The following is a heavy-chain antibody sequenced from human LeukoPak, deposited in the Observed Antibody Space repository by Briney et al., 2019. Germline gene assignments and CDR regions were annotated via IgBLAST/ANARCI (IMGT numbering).Heavy chain of an antibody. CDR3: ARDSRGGYYYDSSGYYRGWYFGY. Sequence: PGGSLRLSCAASGFTVSSNYMSWVRQAPGKGLEWVSVIYSGGSTYYADSVKGRFTISRDNSKNTLYLQMNSLGAEDTAVYYCARDSRGGYYYDSSGYYRGWYFGYWGQGTLVTVS. J-gene: IGHJ4*02. CDR2: IYSGGST. CDR1: GFTVSSNY. D-gene: IGHD3-22*01. V-gene: IGHV3-53*01.